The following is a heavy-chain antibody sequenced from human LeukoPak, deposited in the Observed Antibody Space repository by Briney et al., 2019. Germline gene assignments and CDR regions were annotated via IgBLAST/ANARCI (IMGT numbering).Heavy chain of an antibody. CDR2: IYYSGST. Sequence: PSETLSLTCTVSGGSMSSYYWSWIRLPPGKGLEWIGYIYYSGSTNYNPSLKSRVTISVDTSKNQFSLKLSSVTAADTAVYYCARGLNWFDPWGQGTLVTVSS. CDR1: GGSMSSYY. J-gene: IGHJ5*02. CDR3: ARGLNWFDP. V-gene: IGHV4-59*01.